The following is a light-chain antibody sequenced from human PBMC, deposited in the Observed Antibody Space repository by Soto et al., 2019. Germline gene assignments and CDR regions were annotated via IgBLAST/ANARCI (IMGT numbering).Light chain of an antibody. Sequence: IVMPQSPGTLSVSPGERATLSCRAGQGVTTNFAWYQQKSGQSPRLLIYDVSIRATGVPARFSGTGSETDFTLTISGLQSEDSAVYFCQQYNNWPFSFGQGTRLEI. J-gene: IGKJ5*01. V-gene: IGKV3-15*01. CDR1: QGVTTN. CDR2: DVS. CDR3: QQYNNWPFS.